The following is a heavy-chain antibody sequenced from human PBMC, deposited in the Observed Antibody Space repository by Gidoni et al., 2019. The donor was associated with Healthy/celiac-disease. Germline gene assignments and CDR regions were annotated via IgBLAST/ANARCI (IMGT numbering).Heavy chain of an antibody. CDR3: ARWGECGGDCLDY. CDR1: GYTFTSYA. V-gene: IGHV1-3*01. CDR2: INAGNGNT. D-gene: IGHD2-21*01. Sequence: QVQLVQSGAEVKKPGASVKVSCKASGYTFTSYAMHWVRQAPGQRLEWMGWINAGNGNTKYSQKFQGRVTITRDTSASTAYMELSSLRSEDTAVYYCARWGECGGDCLDYWGQGTLVTVSS. J-gene: IGHJ4*02.